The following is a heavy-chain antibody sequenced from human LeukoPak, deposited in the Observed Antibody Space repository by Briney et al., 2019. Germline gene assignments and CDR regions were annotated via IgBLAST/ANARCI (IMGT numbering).Heavy chain of an antibody. CDR3: ARGGSYPGC. CDR1: GFSLSGYW. D-gene: IGHD1-26*01. J-gene: IGHJ4*02. Sequence: GGSLRLSCVASGFSLSGYWMYWVRQAPGKGLMYISRNNGDGSTTNYADVVKGRFTMSRDNAKNSLFLQMNSLRVEDTAIYYCARGGSYPGCWGQGTLVTVSS. CDR2: NNGDGSTT. V-gene: IGHV3-74*01.